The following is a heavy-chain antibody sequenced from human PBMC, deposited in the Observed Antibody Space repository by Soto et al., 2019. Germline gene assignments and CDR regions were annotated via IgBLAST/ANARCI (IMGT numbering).Heavy chain of an antibody. V-gene: IGHV1-69*02. Sequence: QVQLVQSGAEVKKPGSSVKVSCKASGGTFSSYTISWVRQAPGQGLEWMGRIIPILGIANYAQKFQGRVTITADKSTSTAYRELSSLRSEDTAVYYCARGTGGNWFDYWGQGTLVTVSS. CDR1: GGTFSSYT. CDR3: ARGTGGNWFDY. D-gene: IGHD2-15*01. CDR2: IIPILGIA. J-gene: IGHJ4*02.